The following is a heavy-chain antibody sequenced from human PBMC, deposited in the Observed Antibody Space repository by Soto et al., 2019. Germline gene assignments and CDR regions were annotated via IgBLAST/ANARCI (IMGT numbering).Heavy chain of an antibody. D-gene: IGHD3-9*01. V-gene: IGHV3-23*01. J-gene: IGHJ4*02. CDR1: GFTFSSYA. CDR2: ISGSGGST. Sequence: GGSLRLSCAASGFTFSSYAMSWVRQAPGKGLEWVSAISGSGGSTYYADSVKGRFTISRDNSKNTLYLQMNSLRAEDTAVYYCAKEKLLLRYFDWLSKAEFDYWGQGTLVTVSS. CDR3: AKEKLLLRYFDWLSKAEFDY.